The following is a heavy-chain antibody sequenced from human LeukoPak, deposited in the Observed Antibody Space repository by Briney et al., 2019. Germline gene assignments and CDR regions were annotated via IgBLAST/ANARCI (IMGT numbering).Heavy chain of an antibody. CDR3: AKGTGRYWTFFDY. CDR2: ISWNSGSI. CDR1: GFTFDDYA. Sequence: GRSLRLSCAASGFTFDDYAMHRVRQAPGKGLEWVSGISWNSGSIDYAVSVKGRFTISRDNAKNSLSLQMNSLRPEDTALYYCAKGTGRYWTFFDYWGQGTLVTVSS. D-gene: IGHD1-26*01. V-gene: IGHV3-9*01. J-gene: IGHJ4*02.